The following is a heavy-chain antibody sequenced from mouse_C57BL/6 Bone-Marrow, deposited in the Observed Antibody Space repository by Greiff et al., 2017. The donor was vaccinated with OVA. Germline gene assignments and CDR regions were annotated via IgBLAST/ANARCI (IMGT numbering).Heavy chain of an antibody. CDR2: IYPGDGDT. J-gene: IGHJ3*01. CDR3: ARGKDWDWFAY. V-gene: IGHV1-82*01. CDR1: GYAFSSSW. Sequence: VKLQESGPELVKPGASVKISCKASGYAFSSSWMNWVKQRPGKGLEWIGRIYPGDGDTNYNGRFKGKATLTADKSSSTAYMQLSSLTSEDSAVYFCARGKDWDWFAYWGQGTLVTVSA. D-gene: IGHD4-1*01.